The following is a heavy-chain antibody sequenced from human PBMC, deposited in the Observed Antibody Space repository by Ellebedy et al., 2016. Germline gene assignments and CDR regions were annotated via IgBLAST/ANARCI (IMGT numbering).Heavy chain of an antibody. CDR1: GFTFSNAW. CDR2: IFISGGST. CDR3: ARDQGFYDSSGCSDY. D-gene: IGHD3-22*01. Sequence: GGSLRLSCAASGFTFSNAWMSWVRQAPGKGLEWVSGIFISGGSTYYADFVKGRFTISRDNAKNSLYLQMNSLRAEDTAVYYCARDQGFYDSSGCSDYWGQGTLVTVSS. J-gene: IGHJ4*02. V-gene: IGHV3-11*04.